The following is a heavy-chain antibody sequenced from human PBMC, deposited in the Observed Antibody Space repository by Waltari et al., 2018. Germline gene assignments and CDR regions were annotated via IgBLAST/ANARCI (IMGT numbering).Heavy chain of an antibody. Sequence: QVQLVQSGAEVKKPGSSVKVSCKASGGTFSSYAISWVRQAPGQGLEWMGRISPILGIANYAQKFQGRVTITADKSTSTAYMELSSLRSEDTAVYYCATRSYSSSGREAYAFDIWGQGTMVTVSS. CDR2: ISPILGIA. V-gene: IGHV1-69*04. CDR3: ATRSYSSSGREAYAFDI. D-gene: IGHD6-6*01. CDR1: GGTFSSYA. J-gene: IGHJ3*02.